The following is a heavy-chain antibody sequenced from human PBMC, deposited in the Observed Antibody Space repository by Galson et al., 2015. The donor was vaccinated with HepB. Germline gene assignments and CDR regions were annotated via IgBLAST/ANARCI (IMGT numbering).Heavy chain of an antibody. J-gene: IGHJ4*02. Sequence: SLRLSCAASGFTFSSYWMTWVRQTPGKGLECVANIKQDGSEKSYVDPVKGRFTISRDNAKNSLYLQMNSLRVEDTALYYCARGYAPDYWGQGTLVTVSS. V-gene: IGHV3-7*01. CDR3: ARGYAPDY. CDR2: IKQDGSEK. D-gene: IGHD1-1*01. CDR1: GFTFSSYW.